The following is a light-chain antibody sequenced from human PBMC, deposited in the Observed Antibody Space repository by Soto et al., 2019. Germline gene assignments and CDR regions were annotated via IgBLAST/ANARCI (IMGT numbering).Light chain of an antibody. CDR1: SSDVGAYNY. J-gene: IGLJ2*01. CDR3: TSYGGSNNLI. Sequence: QSALTQPPSASGSPGQSVTISCTGTSSDVGAYNYVSWYQQHPGKAPKVLIYDVSQRLSGVPDRFSGSKSGNTASLTVSGLQSEDEADYYCTSYGGSNNLIFGGGTKLTVL. V-gene: IGLV2-8*01. CDR2: DVS.